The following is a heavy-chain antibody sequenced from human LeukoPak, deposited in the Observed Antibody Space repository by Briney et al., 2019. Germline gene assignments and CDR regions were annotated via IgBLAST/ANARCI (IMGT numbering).Heavy chain of an antibody. CDR1: GHSLTSHW. Sequence: GESLKISCKGSGHSLTSHWIGWVRQMPGKGLEWMGIIYLGDSDTRYSPSFQGQVTISADKSISTAYLQWSSLKASDTAMYYCATSTDYGDYTNFDYWGQGTLVTVSS. D-gene: IGHD4-17*01. V-gene: IGHV5-51*01. CDR3: ATSTDYGDYTNFDY. J-gene: IGHJ4*02. CDR2: IYLGDSDT.